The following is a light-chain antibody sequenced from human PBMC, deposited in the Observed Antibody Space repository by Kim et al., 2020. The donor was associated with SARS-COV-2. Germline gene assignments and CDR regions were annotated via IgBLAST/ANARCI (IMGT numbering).Light chain of an antibody. V-gene: IGLV3-1*01. J-gene: IGLJ3*02. CDR1: KLGDKY. CDR3: QAWDSNTWV. CDR2: EDT. Sequence: SYELTRPPSVSVSPGQTASISCSGDKLGDKYVCWYQQKPGQSPVLLIYEDTKRPSGIPVRFSGSYSGNTATLTISGTQAMDEADYYCQAWDSNTWVFGGG.